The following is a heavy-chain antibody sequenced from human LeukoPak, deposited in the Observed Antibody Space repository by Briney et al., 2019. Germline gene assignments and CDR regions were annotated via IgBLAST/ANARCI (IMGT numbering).Heavy chain of an antibody. Sequence: QSGGSLRLSCAASGFTFNTYWMHWVRQAPGKGLVWVSLINTDETTTNYADSVKGRFTISRDNSKNTLYLQMNSLRAEDTAVYYCARGPYGSSGTADAFDIWGQGTMVTVSS. CDR1: GFTFNTYW. D-gene: IGHD3-10*01. CDR2: INTDETTT. V-gene: IGHV3-74*01. CDR3: ARGPYGSSGTADAFDI. J-gene: IGHJ3*02.